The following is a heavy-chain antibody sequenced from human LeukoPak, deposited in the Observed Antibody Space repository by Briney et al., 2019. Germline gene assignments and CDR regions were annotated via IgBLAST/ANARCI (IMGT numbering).Heavy chain of an antibody. CDR3: ASDGSYCSSTSCYTDYYYYMDV. D-gene: IGHD2-2*02. Sequence: TGGSLRLSCAASGFTFSSYGMHWVRQAPGKGLEWVAVIWYDGSNKYYADSVKGRFTISRDNSKNTVYLQMNSLRAEDTAVYYCASDGSYCSSTSCYTDYYYYMDVWGKGTTVTVSS. V-gene: IGHV3-33*01. CDR2: IWYDGSNK. J-gene: IGHJ6*03. CDR1: GFTFSSYG.